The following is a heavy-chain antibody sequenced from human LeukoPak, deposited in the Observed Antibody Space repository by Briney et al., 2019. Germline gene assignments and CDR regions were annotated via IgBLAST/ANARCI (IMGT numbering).Heavy chain of an antibody. CDR2: FSGSGDTT. Sequence: GGSLRLSCAASGFTFSSYWMSWVRQAPGKGLEWVSGFSGSGDTTYFPDSVKGRFTISRDNSKKTLYLQINSLRAEDTAVYYCAKGSGFLGGYYFDYWGQGTLVTVSS. D-gene: IGHD3-9*01. J-gene: IGHJ4*02. V-gene: IGHV3-23*01. CDR3: AKGSGFLGGYYFDY. CDR1: GFTFSSYW.